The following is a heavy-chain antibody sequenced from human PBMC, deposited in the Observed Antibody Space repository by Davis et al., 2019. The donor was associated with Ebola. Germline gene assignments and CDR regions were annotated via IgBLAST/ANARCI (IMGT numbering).Heavy chain of an antibody. J-gene: IGHJ6*02. Sequence: ASVKVSCKASGYTFTNYAIHWVRQAPGQRLEWMGWINAGNGNTKYSQKFQGRVTITRDTSASTAYMELSSLRSEDTAVYYCAREPYGDYVYGMDVWGQGTTVNVSS. CDR3: AREPYGDYVYGMDV. CDR1: GYTFTNYA. D-gene: IGHD4-17*01. V-gene: IGHV1-3*01. CDR2: INAGNGNT.